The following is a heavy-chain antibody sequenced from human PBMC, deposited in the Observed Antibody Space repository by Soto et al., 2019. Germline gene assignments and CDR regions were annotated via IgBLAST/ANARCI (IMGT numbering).Heavy chain of an antibody. V-gene: IGHV4-31*03. D-gene: IGHD3-3*01. CDR2: TYYSGTT. Sequence: SETLSLTCTVSGGSISRGGYYWSWIRQHPGKGLEWLGYTYYSGTTNYNPSLKRRLNISVDTSKNQFSLNLSSVTAADTAVYYCARDWSLDYWGQGTLVTVSS. J-gene: IGHJ4*02. CDR1: GGSISRGGYY. CDR3: ARDWSLDY.